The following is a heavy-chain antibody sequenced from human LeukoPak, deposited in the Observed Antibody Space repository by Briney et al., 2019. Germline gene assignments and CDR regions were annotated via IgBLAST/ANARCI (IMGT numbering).Heavy chain of an antibody. Sequence: GGSLRLSCAASGFTFSTHAMHWVRQAPGKGLEWAAVISVDGSDKHHAESVKGRFTTSRDNSKNTLYVQMNSLRAEDSAVYYCARDLRAAADYYFDYWGQGTLVTVSS. J-gene: IGHJ4*02. V-gene: IGHV3-30*04. D-gene: IGHD6-13*01. CDR3: ARDLRAAADYYFDY. CDR1: GFTFSTHA. CDR2: ISVDGSDK.